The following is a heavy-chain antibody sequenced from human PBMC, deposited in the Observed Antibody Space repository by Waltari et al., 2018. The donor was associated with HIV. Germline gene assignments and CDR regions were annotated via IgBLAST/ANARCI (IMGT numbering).Heavy chain of an antibody. V-gene: IGHV3-15*01. CDR2: IKTKGDGGAT. J-gene: IGHJ4*02. CDR3: TSEEDYGSGSHFDY. CDR1: GFTLNSVW. D-gene: IGHD3-10*01. Sequence: EVQLVESGGDLLKPGGCLRLSCAASGFTLNSVWMSWVRQAPGKGREWVGRIKTKGDGGATDYAAAVKGRFNISRDDSKNTVYLQMNSLKIEDTAVYYCTSEEDYGSGSHFDYWGQGTLVTVSS.